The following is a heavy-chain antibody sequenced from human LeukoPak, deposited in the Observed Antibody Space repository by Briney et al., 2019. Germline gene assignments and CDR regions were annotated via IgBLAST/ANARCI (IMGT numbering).Heavy chain of an antibody. J-gene: IGHJ4*02. CDR1: GFTVSSNY. CDR2: IYSGGST. V-gene: IGHV3-66*01. CDR3: AKEGYCTNGVCASFDY. Sequence: GGSLRLSCAASGFTVSSNYMSWVRQAPGKGLEWVSVIYSGGSTYYADSVKGRFTISRDNSKNTLYLQMNSLRAGDTAVYYCAKEGYCTNGVCASFDYWGQGTLVTVSS. D-gene: IGHD2-8*01.